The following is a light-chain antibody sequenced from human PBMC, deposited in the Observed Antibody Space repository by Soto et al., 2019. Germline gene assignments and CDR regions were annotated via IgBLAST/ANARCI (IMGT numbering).Light chain of an antibody. J-gene: IGKJ2*01. CDR1: RSFASSY. CDR2: AAS. Sequence: EIVFTQSPATLSLSPGERATLSCRASRSFASSYLAWYQHKPGQAPRLLIYAASSRATGIPDRFIGSGSGTDFTLTISRLEPDDSAVYYCHHYDSSPPYTFGQGTKVDI. CDR3: HHYDSSPPYT. V-gene: IGKV3-20*01.